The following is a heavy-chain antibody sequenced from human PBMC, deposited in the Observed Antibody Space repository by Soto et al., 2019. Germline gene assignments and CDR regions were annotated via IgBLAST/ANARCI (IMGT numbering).Heavy chain of an antibody. Sequence: QVQLVQSGAEVKKPGASVKVSCKASGYTFTSYGISWVRQAPGQGLEWMGWNSAYNGNTNYAQKLQDRVTMTTDTSTSTAYMELRSLRSDDTAVYYCARDYKSGYDLKNWFDPWGQGTLVTVSS. V-gene: IGHV1-18*01. J-gene: IGHJ5*02. CDR3: ARDYKSGYDLKNWFDP. CDR1: GYTFTSYG. CDR2: NSAYNGNT. D-gene: IGHD5-12*01.